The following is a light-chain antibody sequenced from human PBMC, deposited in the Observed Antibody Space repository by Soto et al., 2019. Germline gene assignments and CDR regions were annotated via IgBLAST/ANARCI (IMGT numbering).Light chain of an antibody. CDR2: DAS. V-gene: IGKV3-11*01. CDR1: QSVSSS. J-gene: IGKJ4*01. Sequence: EIVLTQSPATLSLSPGETATLSCRASQSVSSSLAWYQQKPGQTHRLLIYDASTRATGIPARFSGSGSGTDFTLTVSSLEPEDFAVYYCQQRSSWPLTFGGGTKVEIK. CDR3: QQRSSWPLT.